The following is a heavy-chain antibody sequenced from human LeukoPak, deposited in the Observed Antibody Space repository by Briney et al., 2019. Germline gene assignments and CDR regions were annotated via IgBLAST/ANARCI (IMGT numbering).Heavy chain of an antibody. D-gene: IGHD3-3*01. Sequence: SETLSLTCTVSGYSISSGYYWGWIRQPPGKGLEWIGSIYHSGSTYYNPSLKSRVTISVDTSKNQFSLKLSSVTAADTAVYYCARHTTDFWSGYSYFDYWGQGTLVTVSS. V-gene: IGHV4-38-2*02. J-gene: IGHJ4*02. CDR1: GYSISSGYY. CDR2: IYHSGST. CDR3: ARHTTDFWSGYSYFDY.